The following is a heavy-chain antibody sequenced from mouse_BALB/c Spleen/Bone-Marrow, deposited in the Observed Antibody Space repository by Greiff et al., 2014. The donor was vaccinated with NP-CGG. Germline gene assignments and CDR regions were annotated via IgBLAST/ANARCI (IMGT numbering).Heavy chain of an antibody. D-gene: IGHD1-1*01. V-gene: IGHV1-4*01. CDR1: GYTFTSYT. CDR3: ARRYYGSTFDY. Sequence: VQGVESGAELARPGASVKMSCKASGYTFTSYTMHWVKQRPGQGLEWIGYISPSSGYTNYNQKFKDKATLTADKSSSTAYMRLSSLTSEDSAVYYCARRYYGSTFDYWGQGTTLTVSS. CDR2: ISPSSGYT. J-gene: IGHJ2*01.